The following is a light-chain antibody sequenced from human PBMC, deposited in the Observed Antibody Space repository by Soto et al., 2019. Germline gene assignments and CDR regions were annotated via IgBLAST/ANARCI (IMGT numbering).Light chain of an antibody. CDR1: QSVSSSF. Sequence: EIVLTQSPATLSLSPGERATLSCRASQSVSSSFLAWYQQKPGQAPRLLIYAASSRATGIPDRFSGSGSGTDFTLTISRLEPEDFAVYYCQQYGSSQGYTFGQGTKVEIK. CDR2: AAS. J-gene: IGKJ2*01. V-gene: IGKV3-20*01. CDR3: QQYGSSQGYT.